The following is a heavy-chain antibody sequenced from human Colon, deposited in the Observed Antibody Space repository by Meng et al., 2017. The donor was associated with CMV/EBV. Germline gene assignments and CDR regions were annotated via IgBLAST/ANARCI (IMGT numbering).Heavy chain of an antibody. Sequence: ASVKVSCKASRYTFTSYHIHWVRQAPGQGLEWVGMINPSDGGPTYAQKFQGRVTMTRDTSTSTVYMDLSSLRSEDTALYFCAREYCTAFTCSYNPHWFDPWGQGTLVTVSS. D-gene: IGHD2-8*02. CDR2: INPSDGGP. CDR1: RYTFTSYH. CDR3: AREYCTAFTCSYNPHWFDP. J-gene: IGHJ5*02. V-gene: IGHV1-46*01.